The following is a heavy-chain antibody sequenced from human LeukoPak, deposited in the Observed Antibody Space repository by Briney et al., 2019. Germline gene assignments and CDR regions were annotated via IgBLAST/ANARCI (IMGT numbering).Heavy chain of an antibody. D-gene: IGHD2-2*01. CDR1: GFTFSYYW. CDR3: ARESGSRSYYYYMDV. Sequence: GGSLRLSCAASGFTFSYYWMSWVRQAPGKGLEWVANIKEDGSENYSVDSVKGRFTISRDNAKNSVYLQMNSLRAEDTAVYYCARESGSRSYYYYMDVWGKGTTVTVSS. J-gene: IGHJ6*03. CDR2: IKEDGSEN. V-gene: IGHV3-7*01.